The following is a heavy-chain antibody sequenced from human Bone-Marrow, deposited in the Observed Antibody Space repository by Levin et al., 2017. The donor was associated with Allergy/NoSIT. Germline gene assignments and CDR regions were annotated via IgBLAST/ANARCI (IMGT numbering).Heavy chain of an antibody. Sequence: VSGPTLVKPTETLTLTCTLSGFSISTSGVGVGWIRQPPGQALEWLAFIYWDDDKRYNPSLQSRFTITKDTSKNQVILTLSNVDPVDTATYYCAHRSPHSNGWYAVFFDYWGQGALVTVSS. CDR2: IYWDDDK. V-gene: IGHV2-5*02. CDR3: AHRSPHSNGWYAVFFDY. J-gene: IGHJ4*02. CDR1: GFSISTSGVG. D-gene: IGHD6-19*01.